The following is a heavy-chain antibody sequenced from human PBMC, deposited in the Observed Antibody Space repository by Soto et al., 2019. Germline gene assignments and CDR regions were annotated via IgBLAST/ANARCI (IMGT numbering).Heavy chain of an antibody. CDR2: IYHSGST. D-gene: IGHD1-26*01. CDR1: GGSISSSHW. Sequence: SDTLSLTYAVSGGSISSSHWWSWVRQPPGKGLEWIGEIYHSGSTNYNPSLKSRVTISVDKSKNQISLKLSSVTAADTAVYYCARSGSYGGGYFDYWGQGTLVTVS. J-gene: IGHJ4*02. V-gene: IGHV4-4*02. CDR3: ARSGSYGGGYFDY.